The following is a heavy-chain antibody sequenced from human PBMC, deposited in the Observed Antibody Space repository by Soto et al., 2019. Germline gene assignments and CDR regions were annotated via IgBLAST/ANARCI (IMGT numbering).Heavy chain of an antibody. CDR1: GFTFSSYA. J-gene: IGHJ4*02. CDR2: ISGSGGST. D-gene: IGHD6-19*01. CDR3: ARRSSGWYFDY. Sequence: EVQLLESGGGLVQPGGSLRLSCAASGFTFSSYAMNWVRQAPGKGLEWVSVISGSGGSTYYADSVKGRFTISRDNYTNTLYLQMNSLRAEYTAVYYCARRSSGWYFDYWGQGTLVTVSS. V-gene: IGHV3-23*01.